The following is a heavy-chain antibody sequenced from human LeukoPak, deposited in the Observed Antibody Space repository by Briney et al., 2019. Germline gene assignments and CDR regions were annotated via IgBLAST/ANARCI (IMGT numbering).Heavy chain of an antibody. V-gene: IGHV3-48*03. J-gene: IGHJ4*02. CDR2: ISSSGSTI. CDR1: GFTFSSYE. Sequence: AGGSLRLSCAASGFTFSSYEMNWVRQAPGKGLEWVSYISSSGSTICYADSVKGRFTISRDNAKNSLYLQMNSLRAEDTAVYYCARGPITMVRGVIIRAPLFDYWGQGTLVTVSS. CDR3: ARGPITMVRGVIIRAPLFDY. D-gene: IGHD3-10*01.